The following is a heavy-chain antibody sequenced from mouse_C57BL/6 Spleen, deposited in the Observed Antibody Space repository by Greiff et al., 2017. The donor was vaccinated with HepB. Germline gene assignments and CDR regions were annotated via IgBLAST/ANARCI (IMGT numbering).Heavy chain of an antibody. CDR2: ISGGGGNT. CDR3: ARQDYGSSHWYFDV. J-gene: IGHJ1*03. D-gene: IGHD1-1*01. CDR1: GFTFSSYT. V-gene: IGHV5-9*01. Sequence: EVKLMESGGGLVKPGGSLKLSCAASGFTFSSYTMSWVRQTPEKRLEWVATISGGGGNTYYPDSVKGRFTISRDNAKNTLYLQMSSLRSEDTALYYCARQDYGSSHWYFDVWGTGTTVTVSS.